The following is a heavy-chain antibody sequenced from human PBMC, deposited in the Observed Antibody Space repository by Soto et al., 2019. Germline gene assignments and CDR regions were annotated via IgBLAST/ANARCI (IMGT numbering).Heavy chain of an antibody. CDR3: ARLTEMGTTKIDH. V-gene: IGHV5-51*01. CDR2: IYPGDSDT. CDR1: GYSFTSYW. Sequence: GESLKISCKGSGYSFTSYWIDWVRQMPGKGLEWMGIIYPGDSDTRYSPSFQGQVTISADKSIGTAYLQWSSLKASDTAMYYCARLTEMGTTKIDHWGQGTLVTVSS. D-gene: IGHD1-1*01. J-gene: IGHJ5*02.